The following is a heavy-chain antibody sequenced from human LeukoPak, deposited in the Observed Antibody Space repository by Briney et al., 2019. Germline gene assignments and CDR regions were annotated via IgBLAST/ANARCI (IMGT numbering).Heavy chain of an antibody. CDR3: ARRSDTAMVYFDY. D-gene: IGHD5-18*01. CDR2: IYYSGST. CDR1: GGSISSSSYY. J-gene: IGHJ4*02. V-gene: IGHV4-39*07. Sequence: PSETLSLTCTVSGGSISSSSYYWGWIRQPPGKGLEWIGSIYYSGSTYYNPSLKSRVTISVDTSKNQFSLKLSSVTAADTAAYYCARRSDTAMVYFDYWGQGTLVTVSS.